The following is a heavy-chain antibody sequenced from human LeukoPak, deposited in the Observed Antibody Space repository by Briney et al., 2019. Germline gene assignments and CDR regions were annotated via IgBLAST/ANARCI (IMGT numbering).Heavy chain of an antibody. Sequence: GGSLRLSCAASGFTFSSYDMHWVRQATGKRLEWVSAIGIAGDTYYPVSVKGRFTISRDNSKNTLYLQMNSLRAEDTAVYYCAKDPRIAAADDYWGQGTLVTVSS. D-gene: IGHD6-13*01. CDR1: GFTFSSYD. V-gene: IGHV3-13*01. CDR2: IGIAGDT. J-gene: IGHJ4*02. CDR3: AKDPRIAAADDY.